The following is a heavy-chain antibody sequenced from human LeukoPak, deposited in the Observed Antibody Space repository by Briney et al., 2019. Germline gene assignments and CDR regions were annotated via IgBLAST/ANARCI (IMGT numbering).Heavy chain of an antibody. Sequence: GGSLRLSCAASGFTLSSHAMHWVRQAPGKGLEWVAVISYEGSKKFYADSVKGRFTISRDNSKNTLYLQMNSLRGEDTAVYYCARDDVYSFDIWGQGTMVTVSS. V-gene: IGHV3-30-3*01. CDR1: GFTLSSHA. CDR2: ISYEGSKK. CDR3: ARDDVYSFDI. D-gene: IGHD5/OR15-5a*01. J-gene: IGHJ3*02.